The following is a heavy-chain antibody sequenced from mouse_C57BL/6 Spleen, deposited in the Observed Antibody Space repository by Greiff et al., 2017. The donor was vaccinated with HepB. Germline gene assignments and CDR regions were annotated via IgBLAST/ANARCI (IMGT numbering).Heavy chain of an antibody. J-gene: IGHJ3*01. D-gene: IGHD1-1*01. Sequence: EVQLQQSGPELVKPGASVKMSCKASGYKFTDYNMHWVKQSHGKSLEWIGYINPKNGGTRYNQKFKVKATLTVNKSSSTAYMELRSLTSEDAAVYYCARSYGMGAWFAYWGQGTLVTVSA. V-gene: IGHV1-22*01. CDR3: ARSYGMGAWFAY. CDR2: INPKNGGT. CDR1: GYKFTDYN.